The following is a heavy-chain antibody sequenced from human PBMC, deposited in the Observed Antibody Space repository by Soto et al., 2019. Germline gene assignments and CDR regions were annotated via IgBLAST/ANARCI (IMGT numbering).Heavy chain of an antibody. CDR1: GFTFSSYW. CDR2: INSDGGST. D-gene: IGHD3-10*01. CDR3: ARMVRGYYYYYYGMDV. Sequence: GRCLRLSCAASGFTFSSYWMHWVRQAPGKGLVWVSRINSDGGSTSYADSVKGRFTISRDNAKNTLYLQMNSLRAEDTAVYYCARMVRGYYYYYYGMDVWGQGTTVAASS. V-gene: IGHV3-74*01. J-gene: IGHJ6*02.